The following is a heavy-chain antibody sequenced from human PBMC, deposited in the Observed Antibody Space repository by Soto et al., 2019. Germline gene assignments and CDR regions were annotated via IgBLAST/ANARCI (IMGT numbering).Heavy chain of an antibody. Sequence: QLQLQESGSGLVTPSHTLSLTCTVSGGSISNAAYSWSWIRQPPGKGLEWIGYIYPSGMPFYNPSIRSRVTISIDMSNDQFSLNLKSVTAADTAVYYCARERGGYGLFDSWGQGTLVTVSS. CDR2: IYPSGMP. J-gene: IGHJ4*02. D-gene: IGHD5-18*01. CDR3: ARERGGYGLFDS. V-gene: IGHV4-30-2*01. CDR1: GGSISNAAYS.